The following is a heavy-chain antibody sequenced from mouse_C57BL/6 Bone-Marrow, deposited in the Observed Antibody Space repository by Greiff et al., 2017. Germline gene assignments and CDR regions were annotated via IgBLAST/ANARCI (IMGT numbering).Heavy chain of an antibody. CDR3: TQYYYGAYYFGY. J-gene: IGHJ2*01. Sequence: EVQLQESGAELVRPGASVKLSCTASGFNIKDDYMHWVKQRPEQGLEWIGWFDPENGDTEYASKFQGKATITADTSSNTVYLQLSSLTSEATAVYYCTQYYYGAYYFGYWCQGTTLTVSS. V-gene: IGHV14-4*01. D-gene: IGHD1-1*01. CDR2: FDPENGDT. CDR1: GFNIKDDY.